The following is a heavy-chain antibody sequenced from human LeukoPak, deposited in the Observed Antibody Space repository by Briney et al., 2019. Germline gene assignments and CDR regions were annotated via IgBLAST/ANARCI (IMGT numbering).Heavy chain of an antibody. V-gene: IGHV3-21*01. CDR2: ISRSSTYI. CDR3: ATTYHLFDY. J-gene: IGHJ4*02. CDR1: GFTFSTYS. D-gene: IGHD1-14*01. Sequence: GGSLGLSCAASGFTFSTYSMNWVRQAPGKGLEWVSSISRSSTYIYYADSVKGRFTISRDNAENSLYLQMNSLRAEDTAVYYCATTYHLFDYWGQGTLVTVSS.